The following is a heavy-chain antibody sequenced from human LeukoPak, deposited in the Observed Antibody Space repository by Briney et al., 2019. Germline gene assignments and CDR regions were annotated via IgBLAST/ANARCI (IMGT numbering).Heavy chain of an antibody. V-gene: IGHV4-59*08. Sequence: SETLSLTCTVSGGSFSNYYWSWIRQPPGKGLEWTGYIYYSGSTNYNPSLKSRVTIPVDTSKNQFSLNLSSVTAADTAVYYCARHPTALVSYGFDPWGQGTLVTVSS. CDR3: ARHPTALVSYGFDP. D-gene: IGHD5-18*01. CDR1: GGSFSNYY. J-gene: IGHJ5*02. CDR2: IYYSGST.